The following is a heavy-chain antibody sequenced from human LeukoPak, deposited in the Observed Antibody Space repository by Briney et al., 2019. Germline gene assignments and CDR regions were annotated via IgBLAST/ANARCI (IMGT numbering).Heavy chain of an antibody. V-gene: IGHV4-31*11. D-gene: IGHD2/OR15-2a*01. J-gene: IGHJ6*02. CDR3: ARGTLSYYYGMDV. CDR1: GGSISSGGY. Sequence: SETLSLTCAVSGGSISSGGYWSWLRQHPGKGLEWIGYIYCSGSTYYNPSLKSRVTISVDTSKNQFSLKLSSVTAADTAVYYCARGTLSYYYGMDVWGQGTTVTVSS. CDR2: IYCSGST.